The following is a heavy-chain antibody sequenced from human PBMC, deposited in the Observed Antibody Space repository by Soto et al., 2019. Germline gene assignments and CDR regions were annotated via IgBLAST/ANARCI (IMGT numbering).Heavy chain of an antibody. CDR1: GFTFDDYA. CDR3: AKDITKVIRLLESCFDS. J-gene: IGHJ5*01. CDR2: ISWNSGSI. Sequence: SLRLSFAASGFTFDDYAMHWFRQAPGKGLEWVSGISWNSGSIGYADSVKGRFTISRDNAKNSLYLQMNSLRAEDTALYYCAKDITKVIRLLESCFDSRGQGTLLTVSS. D-gene: IGHD3-3*01. V-gene: IGHV3-9*01.